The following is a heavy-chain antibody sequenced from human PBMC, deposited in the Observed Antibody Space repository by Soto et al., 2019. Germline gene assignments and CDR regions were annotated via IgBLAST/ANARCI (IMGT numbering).Heavy chain of an antibody. Sequence: QVQLVESGGGVVQPGRSLRLSCAASGFTFSSYGMHWVRQAPGKGLAWVAVISYDGSNKYYADSVKGRFTISRDNSKNTLYLQMNSLRAEDTAVYYCANLEMATIRGYWGQGTLVTVSS. CDR2: ISYDGSNK. CDR3: ANLEMATIRGY. D-gene: IGHD5-12*01. V-gene: IGHV3-30*18. CDR1: GFTFSSYG. J-gene: IGHJ4*02.